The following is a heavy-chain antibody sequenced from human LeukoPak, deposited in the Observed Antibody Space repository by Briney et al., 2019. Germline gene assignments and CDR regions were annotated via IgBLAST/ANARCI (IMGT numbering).Heavy chain of an antibody. CDR2: IYYSGST. V-gene: IGHV4-39*01. CDR3: ARHAIWTRITMLGGGARGRWFAP. J-gene: IGHJ5*02. CDR1: GGSISSSSYY. Sequence: SETLSLTCTVSGGSISSSSYYWGWTRQPPGKGLEWIGSIYYSGSTNYNPSLKSRVTISVDTSKSQFSLKLNSVTAADTAVYYCARHAIWTRITMLGGGARGRWFAPGGQGTLVTVSS. D-gene: IGHD3-10*01.